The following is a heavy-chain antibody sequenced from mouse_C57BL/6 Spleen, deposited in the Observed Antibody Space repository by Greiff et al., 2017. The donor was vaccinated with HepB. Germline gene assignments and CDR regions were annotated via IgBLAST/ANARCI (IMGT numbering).Heavy chain of an antibody. Sequence: EVQLQESGPGMVKPSQSLSLTCTVTGYSITSGYDWHWIRHFPGNKLEWMGYISYSGSTNYNPSLKSRISITHDTSKNHFFLKLNSVTTEDTATYYCARLGDWYFDVWGTGTTVTVSS. D-gene: IGHD4-1*01. CDR1: GYSITSGYD. V-gene: IGHV3-1*01. J-gene: IGHJ1*03. CDR3: ARLGDWYFDV. CDR2: ISYSGST.